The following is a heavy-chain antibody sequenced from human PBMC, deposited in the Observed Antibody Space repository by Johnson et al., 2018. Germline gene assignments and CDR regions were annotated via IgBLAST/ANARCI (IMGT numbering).Heavy chain of an antibody. V-gene: IGHV4-34*01. CDR3: ARGFRSGDTYDV. J-gene: IGHJ2*01. CDR1: GESLSGYF. CDR2: ISDSGST. D-gene: IGHD3-10*01. Sequence: QVQLQQWGAGLLKPSETLSLSCAVYGESLSGYFWTWFRQPPGKRLEYIGEISDSGSTNYNPSLKSRVIISIDPSKSQFFVNLTSVSAADTAVYYCARGFRSGDTYDVWGRGTLVTVSS.